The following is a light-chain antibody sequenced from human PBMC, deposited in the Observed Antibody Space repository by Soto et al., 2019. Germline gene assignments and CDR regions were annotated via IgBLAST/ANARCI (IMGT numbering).Light chain of an antibody. CDR3: NSYTSSSTYV. CDR1: SSDVGGYDH. J-gene: IGLJ1*01. Sequence: QSVLTQPASVSGSPTQSIAISCTGTSSDVGGYDHVSWYQQHPGKAPKLMIYDVSTRPSGVSDRFSGSKSGSTASLTISGLQAEDEADYYCNSYTSSSTYVFGTGTRSPS. V-gene: IGLV2-14*03. CDR2: DVS.